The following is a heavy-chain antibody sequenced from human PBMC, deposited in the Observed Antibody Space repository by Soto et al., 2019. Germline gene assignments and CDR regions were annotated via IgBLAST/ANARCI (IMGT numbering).Heavy chain of an antibody. CDR2: FGRSSSTI. Sequence: EVQLVGSGGGLVQPGGSLRLSCAASGFTFSSYSMNWVSQAPGKGLEWVSYFGRSSSTIYYADPVKGRFTISRDNAKNSLYLQMNSLRDEDTAVYYCARDPTFYYDSSGSRDYVDYWGQGTLVTVSS. D-gene: IGHD3-22*01. CDR1: GFTFSSYS. V-gene: IGHV3-48*02. CDR3: ARDPTFYYDSSGSRDYVDY. J-gene: IGHJ4*02.